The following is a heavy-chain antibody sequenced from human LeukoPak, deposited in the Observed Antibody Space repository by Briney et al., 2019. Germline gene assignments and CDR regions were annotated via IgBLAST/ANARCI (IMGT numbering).Heavy chain of an antibody. Sequence: RASVKVSCKASGYTFTGYYMHWVRQAPGQGLEWMGWISAYNGNTNYAQKLQGRVTMTTDTSTSTAYMELRSLRSDDTAVYYCARHHSGGIAAALNPWGQGTLVTVSS. CDR2: ISAYNGNT. CDR3: ARHHSGGIAAALNP. V-gene: IGHV1-18*04. J-gene: IGHJ5*02. D-gene: IGHD6-13*01. CDR1: GYTFTGYY.